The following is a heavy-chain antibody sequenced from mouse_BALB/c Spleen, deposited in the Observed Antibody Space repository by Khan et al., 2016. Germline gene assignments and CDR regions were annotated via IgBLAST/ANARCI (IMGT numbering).Heavy chain of an antibody. Sequence: EVKLEVSGGGWVQPGGSMKFSCVASGFTFSDAWMDWVRQSPEKGLEWVAEIRSKANNHAAYYAESVNGRFTISRDDSRRSVYLQMNSLRPEDTGIYYCTRFGTNWDFDYWGQGTTLTVSS. J-gene: IGHJ2*01. CDR2: IRSKANNHAA. D-gene: IGHD4-1*01. CDR1: GFTFSDAW. V-gene: IGHV6-6*01. CDR3: TRFGTNWDFDY.